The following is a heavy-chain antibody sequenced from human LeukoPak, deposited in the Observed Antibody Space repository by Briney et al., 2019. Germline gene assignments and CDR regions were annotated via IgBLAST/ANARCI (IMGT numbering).Heavy chain of an antibody. CDR1: GGSISSSTYY. CDR2: ISYSGNT. CDR3: ARSARWYYYMDV. J-gene: IGHJ6*03. V-gene: IGHV4-39*01. D-gene: IGHD4/OR15-4a*01. Sequence: SETLSLTCTVSGGSISSSTYYWGWIRQPPGKGLEWIGSISYSGNTYYNPSLKSRVTISVDTSKNQFSLKLSSVTAADTAVYYCARSARWYYYMDVWGKGTTVTISS.